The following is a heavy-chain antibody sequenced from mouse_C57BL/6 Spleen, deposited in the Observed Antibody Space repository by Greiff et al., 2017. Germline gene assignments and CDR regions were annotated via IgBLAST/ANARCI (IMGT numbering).Heavy chain of an antibody. CDR1: GYTFTSYW. J-gene: IGHJ4*01. CDR2: IHPNSGST. V-gene: IGHV1-64*01. D-gene: IGHD1-1*01. CDR3: ARGGTVDAMDY. Sequence: VQLQQSGAELVKPGASVKLSCKASGYTFTSYWMHWVKQRPGQGLEWIGMIHPNSGSTNYNEKFKSKATLTVDKSSSTAYMQLSSLTSEDSAVYYCARGGTVDAMDYWGQGTSVTVSS.